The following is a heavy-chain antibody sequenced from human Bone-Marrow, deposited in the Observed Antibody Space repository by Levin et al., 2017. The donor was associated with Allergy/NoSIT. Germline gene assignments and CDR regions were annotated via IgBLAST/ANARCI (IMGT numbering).Heavy chain of an antibody. CDR1: GGSISSSSYY. CDR2: IYYSGST. V-gene: IGHV4-39*01. CDR3: ARSVHDCSGGSCYLLFDY. D-gene: IGHD2-15*01. Sequence: PSETLSLTCTVSGGSISSSSYYWGWIRQPPGKGLEWIGSIYYSGSTYYNPSLKSRVTISVDTSKNQFSLKLSSVTAADTAVYYCARSVHDCSGGSCYLLFDYWGQGTLVTVSS. J-gene: IGHJ4*02.